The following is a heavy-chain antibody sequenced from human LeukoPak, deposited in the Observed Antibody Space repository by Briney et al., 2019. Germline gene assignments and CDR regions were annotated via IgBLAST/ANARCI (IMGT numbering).Heavy chain of an antibody. CDR1: GFTFSSYA. J-gene: IGHJ4*02. Sequence: GESLRLSCAASGFTFSSYAMKWVRQAPGKGLEWVSVIYSGGSTYYADSVKGRFSISRDNSKNTLYLQMNSLRAEDTAVYFCARDSLGGDYWGQGTLVTVSS. CDR3: ARDSLGGDY. D-gene: IGHD3-16*01. CDR2: IYSGGST. V-gene: IGHV3-66*01.